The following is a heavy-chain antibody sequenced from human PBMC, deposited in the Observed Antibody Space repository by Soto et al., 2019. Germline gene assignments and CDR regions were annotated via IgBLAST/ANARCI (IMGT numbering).Heavy chain of an antibody. J-gene: IGHJ5*01. D-gene: IGHD3-16*01. CDR2: ISYDGSNK. Sequence: QVQLVESGGGVVQPGRSLRLSCAASGFTFSSYGMHWVRQAPGKGLAWVAVISYDGSNKYYADSVKGRFTIARNNAKNALYLQLSSRGAEDTAVYDGGNVFGWGSWLDSGGGDTLV. CDR3: GNVFGWGSWLDS. V-gene: IGHV3-30*18. CDR1: GFTFSSYG.